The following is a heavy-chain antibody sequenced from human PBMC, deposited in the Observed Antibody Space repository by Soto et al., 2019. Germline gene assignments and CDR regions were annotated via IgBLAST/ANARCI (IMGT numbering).Heavy chain of an antibody. CDR3: ARDLAAVPRAFDY. J-gene: IGHJ4*02. CDR1: GGSISSYF. V-gene: IGHV4-59*01. Sequence: LSLTCTVSGGSISSYFYIWVRQPPGKGLEWIGSVYYTGTTDYNPSLKSRVTISVDTSKTQFSLNLRSVTVADTAVYYCARDLAAVPRAFDYWGRGTLVTVSS. D-gene: IGHD6-13*01. CDR2: VYYTGTT.